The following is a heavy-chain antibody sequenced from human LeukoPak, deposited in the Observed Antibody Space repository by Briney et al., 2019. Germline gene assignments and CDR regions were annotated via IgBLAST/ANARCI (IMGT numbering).Heavy chain of an antibody. V-gene: IGHV3-11*04. J-gene: IGHJ4*02. CDR3: ARDNSLLIAVAGATDY. Sequence: PGGSLRLSCAASGFTFSDYYMGWIRQAPGKGLEWVSYISSRGSTIYYADSVKGRFTISRDNAKNSLYLQMNSLRAEDTAVYYCARDNSLLIAVAGATDYWGQGTLVTVSS. D-gene: IGHD6-19*01. CDR1: GFTFSDYY. CDR2: ISSRGSTI.